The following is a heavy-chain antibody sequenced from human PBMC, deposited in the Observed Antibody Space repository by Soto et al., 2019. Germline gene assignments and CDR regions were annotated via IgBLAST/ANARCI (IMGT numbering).Heavy chain of an antibody. J-gene: IGHJ6*02. Sequence: QLQLQESGPGLVKPSETLSLTCSVSGGSITSTYYYWGWIRQPPGKGLEWIGSIYYSESTSYNPSLKIGFPILVDTPETHLSLKLSSVTATDTAVYYCAGLRYCTSATCYGSGYYSGLDVWGQGPTVTVSS. CDR3: AGLRYCTSATCYGSGYYSGLDV. CDR1: GGSITSTYYY. CDR2: IYYSEST. D-gene: IGHD2-2*01. V-gene: IGHV4-39*02.